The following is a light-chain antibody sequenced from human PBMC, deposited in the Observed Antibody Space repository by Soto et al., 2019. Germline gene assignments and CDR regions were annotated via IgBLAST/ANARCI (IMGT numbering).Light chain of an antibody. CDR3: SSYTSSTVYI. CDR2: HVT. J-gene: IGLJ1*01. V-gene: IGLV2-14*03. CDR1: SSDVGGYSY. Sequence: QSVLTQPASVSGSPGQSITISCTGTSSDVGGYSYVSWYQQHPGDAPKLMIYHVTNRPSGVSDRFSGSKSGNTASLTISGLQAEDEADYYCSSYTSSTVYIFGTGTKVTV.